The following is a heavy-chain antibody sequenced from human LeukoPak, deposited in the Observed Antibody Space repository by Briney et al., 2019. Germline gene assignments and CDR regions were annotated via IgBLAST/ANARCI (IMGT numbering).Heavy chain of an antibody. CDR3: ASYLGVAGTFHFDY. Sequence: SETLSLTCAVYGGSFSGYYWSWIRQPPGKGLEWFGEINHSGSTNYNPSLKSRVTISVDTSKNQFSLKLSSVTAADTAVYYCASYLGVAGTFHFDYWGQGTLVTVSS. D-gene: IGHD6-19*01. V-gene: IGHV4-34*01. CDR2: INHSGST. J-gene: IGHJ4*02. CDR1: GGSFSGYY.